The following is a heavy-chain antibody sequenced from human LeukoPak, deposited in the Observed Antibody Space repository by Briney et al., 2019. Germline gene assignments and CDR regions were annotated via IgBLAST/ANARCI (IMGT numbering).Heavy chain of an antibody. J-gene: IGHJ6*03. CDR2: IRYDGSNK. Sequence: GGSLRLSCAASGFTFSSYGMHWVRQAPGKGPEWVAFIRYDGSNKYYAGSVKGRFTISRDNSKNTLYLQMNSLRAEDTAVYYCAKEGYGSGAQYYYYMDVWGKGTTVTVSS. V-gene: IGHV3-30*02. CDR1: GFTFSSYG. CDR3: AKEGYGSGAQYYYYMDV. D-gene: IGHD3-10*01.